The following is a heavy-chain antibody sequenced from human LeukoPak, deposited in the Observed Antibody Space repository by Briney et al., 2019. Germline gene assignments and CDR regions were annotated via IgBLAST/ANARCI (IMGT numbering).Heavy chain of an antibody. CDR1: GYTFTSYA. CDR3: ARDTWAYCGGDCYSGIFDY. D-gene: IGHD2-21*02. CDR2: INAGNGNT. J-gene: IGHJ4*02. Sequence: ASVKVSCKASGYTFTSYAMHWVRQAPGQRLEWMGWINAGNGNTKYSQKFQGRVTITRDTSASTAYMELSSLRSEDTAVYYCARDTWAYCGGDCYSGIFDYWGQGTLVTASS. V-gene: IGHV1-3*01.